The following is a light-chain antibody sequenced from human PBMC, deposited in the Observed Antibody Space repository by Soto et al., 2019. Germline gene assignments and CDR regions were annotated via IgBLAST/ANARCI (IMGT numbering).Light chain of an antibody. Sequence: ENVFAPSPGTLALSPGERATLSCRASQSVSNNYLAWYQQKPGQAPRLLIYGASNRATGIPDRFSGSGSGTDFTLTISRLEPEDFAVYYCQQYGSSGTFGQGTKVDIK. J-gene: IGKJ1*01. CDR2: GAS. CDR1: QSVSNNY. CDR3: QQYGSSGT. V-gene: IGKV3-20*01.